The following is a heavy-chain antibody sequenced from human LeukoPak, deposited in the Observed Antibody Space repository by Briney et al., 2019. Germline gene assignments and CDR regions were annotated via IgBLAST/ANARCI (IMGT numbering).Heavy chain of an antibody. D-gene: IGHD6-6*01. Sequence: GGSLRLSCAASGFTFSSYARHWVRQAPGKGLTWVAVTSHDETTKYYADSVKGRFTISRDHSKNTLYLQMNSLRAEDTAVYFCAREVARPNFFDYWGQGTLVTVSS. J-gene: IGHJ4*02. CDR2: TSHDETTK. CDR1: GFTFSSYA. V-gene: IGHV3-30*04. CDR3: AREVARPNFFDY.